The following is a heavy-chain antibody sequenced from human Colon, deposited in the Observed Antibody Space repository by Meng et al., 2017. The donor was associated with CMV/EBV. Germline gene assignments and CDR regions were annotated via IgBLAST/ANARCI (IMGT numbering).Heavy chain of an antibody. CDR1: GGSIRSYY. Sequence: QVQLQESGPGLVKPSETLSLTCTVSGGSIRSYYWSWIRQPPGKGLEWIGYIYYSGTINYNPSLKSRVTMSVDTSKNQLSLNLTFVTAADTAVYYCARNRIQTSSLDPWGQGTLVTVSS. V-gene: IGHV4-59*01. D-gene: IGHD5-18*01. CDR2: IYYSGTI. CDR3: ARNRIQTSSLDP. J-gene: IGHJ5*02.